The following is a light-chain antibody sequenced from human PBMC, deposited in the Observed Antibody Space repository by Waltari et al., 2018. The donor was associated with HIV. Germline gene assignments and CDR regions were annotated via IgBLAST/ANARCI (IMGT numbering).Light chain of an antibody. CDR1: SSNIGAYDF. V-gene: IGLV2-8*01. CDR2: EVT. Sequence: QSALTQPPSASGSLGQSVTISCTASSSNIGAYDFIPWFQQHPHTAPKLLLYEVTRRPATASGRFSCSRSGNTAFLTVAGLQPDDEASYFCSSYGDSLKVLFGGGTNVTVL. J-gene: IGLJ2*01. CDR3: SSYGDSLKVL.